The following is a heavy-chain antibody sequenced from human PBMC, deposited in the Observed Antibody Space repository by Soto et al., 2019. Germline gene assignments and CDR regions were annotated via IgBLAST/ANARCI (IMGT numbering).Heavy chain of an antibody. CDR3: ARPFQSFPGGWYFDL. V-gene: IGHV1-69*01. J-gene: IGHJ2*01. Sequence: QVQLVQSGAEVKKPGSSVKVSCKASGGTFSSYSINWVRQAPGQELEWMGGIIPIFGTANYAQKFQGRVTLTADESTSTAHMELSSLRNEDTAVYYCARPFQSFPGGWYFDLWGRGTLVTVSS. CDR2: IIPIFGTA. D-gene: IGHD3-16*01. CDR1: GGTFSSYS.